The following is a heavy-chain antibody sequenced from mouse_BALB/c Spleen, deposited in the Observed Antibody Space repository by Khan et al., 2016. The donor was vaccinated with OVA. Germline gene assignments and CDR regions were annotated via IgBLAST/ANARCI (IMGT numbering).Heavy chain of an antibody. J-gene: IGHJ2*01. Sequence: EVPLVETGPGLVKPSQSLSLTCTVTGYSITSDYAWNWIRQFPGNKLEWMGYISYSGRTSYNPSLKSRISITRDTSKNQFFLQLHSVTTEDTATYDCARSVTSTTVVATDFDYWGQGTTLTVAS. CDR3: ARSVTSTTVVATDFDY. CDR1: GYSITSDYA. V-gene: IGHV3-2*02. D-gene: IGHD1-1*01. CDR2: ISYSGRT.